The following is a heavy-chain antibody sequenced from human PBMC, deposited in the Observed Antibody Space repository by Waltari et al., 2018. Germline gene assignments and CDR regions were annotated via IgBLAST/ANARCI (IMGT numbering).Heavy chain of an antibody. Sequence: QLQLQESGPGLVKPSETLSLTCTVSGGSISSSSYYWGWIRQPPGKGLEWIGSIYYSGGTYYTPSLKSRVTISVDTSKNQFSLKLSSVTAADTAVYYWAREYDFWSGSPPGYWGQGTLVTVSS. D-gene: IGHD3-3*01. CDR1: GGSISSSSYY. CDR2: IYYSGGT. V-gene: IGHV4-39*07. CDR3: AREYDFWSGSPPGY. J-gene: IGHJ4*02.